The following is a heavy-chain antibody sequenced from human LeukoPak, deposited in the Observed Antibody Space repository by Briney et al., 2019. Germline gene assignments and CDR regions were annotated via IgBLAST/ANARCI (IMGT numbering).Heavy chain of an antibody. CDR2: INSDGSST. Sequence: PGGSLRLSCAASGFTFSSYWMHWVRQAPGKVLVWVSRINSDGSSTNYADSVKGRFTISRDNAQNTLYLQMNSLRAEDTAVYYCARDPTYYYMDVWGKGTTVTVSS. CDR3: ARDPTYYYMDV. CDR1: GFTFSSYW. V-gene: IGHV3-74*01. J-gene: IGHJ6*03.